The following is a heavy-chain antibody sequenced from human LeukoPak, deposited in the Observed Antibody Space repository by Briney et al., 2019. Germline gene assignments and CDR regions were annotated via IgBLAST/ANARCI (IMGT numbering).Heavy chain of an antibody. J-gene: IGHJ4*02. V-gene: IGHV1-2*02. CDR3: ATRMRVVGATGFDY. CDR1: GYTFTGYY. Sequence: ASVKVSCKASGYTFTGYYMHWVRQAPGQGLEWMGWINPNSGGTNYAQKFQGRVTMTRDTSISTAYMELSRLRSDDTAVYYCATRMRVVGATGFDYWGQGTLVTVSS. CDR2: INPNSGGT. D-gene: IGHD1-26*01.